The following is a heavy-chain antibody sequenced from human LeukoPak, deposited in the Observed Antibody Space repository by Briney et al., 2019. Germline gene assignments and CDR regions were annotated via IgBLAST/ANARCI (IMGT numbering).Heavy chain of an antibody. CDR3: VRNDGDDAFDI. J-gene: IGHJ3*02. Sequence: PGGSLRLSCAASRFTFSTDNIKWVRQAPARGREWVSYISSPSTNMYYKDSVKGRFTIPGDNSKNSLSLHMTSLRGEDTAVNYWVRNDGDDAFDIWGQGTRGTVSS. D-gene: IGHD4-17*01. CDR1: RFTFSTDN. V-gene: IGHV3-48*01. CDR2: ISSPSTNM.